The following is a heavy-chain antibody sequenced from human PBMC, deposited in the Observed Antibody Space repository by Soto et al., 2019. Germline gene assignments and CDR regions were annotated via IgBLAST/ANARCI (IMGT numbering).Heavy chain of an antibody. CDR2: IYYSGST. J-gene: IGHJ3*02. Sequence: SETLSLTCTVSGGSISSSSYYWGWIRQPPGKELEWIGSIYYSGSTYYNPSLKSRVTISVDTSKNQFSLKLSSVTAADTAVYYCARLVVVTAKYAFDIWGQGTMVTVSS. CDR3: ARLVVVTAKYAFDI. CDR1: GGSISSSSYY. D-gene: IGHD2-21*02. V-gene: IGHV4-39*01.